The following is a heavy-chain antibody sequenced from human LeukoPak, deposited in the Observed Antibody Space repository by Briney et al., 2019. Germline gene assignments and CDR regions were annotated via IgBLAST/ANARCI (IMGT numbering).Heavy chain of an antibody. CDR1: GFTFSSYW. CDR3: ARAQSRGYSGYGQPEPDAFDI. Sequence: GGSLRLSCAASGFTFSSYWMHWVRQAPGKGLVWVSRINSDGSSTSYADSVKGRFTISRDNAKNSLYLQMNSLRAEDTAVYYCARAQSRGYSGYGQPEPDAFDIWGQGTMVTVSS. CDR2: INSDGSST. V-gene: IGHV3-74*01. D-gene: IGHD5-12*01. J-gene: IGHJ3*02.